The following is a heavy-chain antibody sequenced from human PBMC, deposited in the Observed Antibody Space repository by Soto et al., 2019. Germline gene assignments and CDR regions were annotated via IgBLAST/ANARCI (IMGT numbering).Heavy chain of an antibody. V-gene: IGHV4-31*03. J-gene: IGHJ5*02. CDR1: GGSISSSGYY. Sequence: QVQLQEAGPGLVKPSQTLSLTCTVSGGSISSSGYYWSWIRQHPGKGLEGIGYIYDSGSTHYNPSLKGRVTISVDTAKNHSSLKLSSVTAADTAVYYCAREEGGGYDHRWFDPCGQGTLVTVSS. CDR2: IYDSGST. CDR3: AREEGGGYDHRWFDP. D-gene: IGHD5-12*01.